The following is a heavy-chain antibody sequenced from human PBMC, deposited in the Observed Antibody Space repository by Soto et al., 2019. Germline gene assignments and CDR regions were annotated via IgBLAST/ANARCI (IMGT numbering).Heavy chain of an antibody. CDR2: MNPNSGNT. CDR1: GYTFTSYD. Sequence: QVQLVQSGAEVKKPGASVKVSCKASGYTFTSYDINWVRQATGQGIEWMGWMNPNSGNTDYAQKFQDRVNMTRNTSISTAYMELSSLRSEDTAVYYCAIETTGPNWYFDLWGRGTLVTVSS. J-gene: IGHJ2*01. D-gene: IGHD4-17*01. CDR3: AIETTGPNWYFDL. V-gene: IGHV1-8*01.